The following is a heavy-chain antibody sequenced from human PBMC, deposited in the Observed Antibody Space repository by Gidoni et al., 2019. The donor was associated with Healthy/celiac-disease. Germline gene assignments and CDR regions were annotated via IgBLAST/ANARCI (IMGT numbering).Heavy chain of an antibody. J-gene: IGHJ4*02. CDR1: GFTFSSYA. Sequence: VQLVESGGGLVQPGGSWRLTCSASGFTFSSYAMHWVRQGPGTGLVYVSAISSNGGSTYYAGSVKGRFTISRDNSKNTLYLQMSSLRAEDTAVYYCVKDRAGYFDYWGQGTLVTVSS. CDR2: ISSNGGST. V-gene: IGHV3-64D*06. D-gene: IGHD6-25*01. CDR3: VKDRAGYFDY.